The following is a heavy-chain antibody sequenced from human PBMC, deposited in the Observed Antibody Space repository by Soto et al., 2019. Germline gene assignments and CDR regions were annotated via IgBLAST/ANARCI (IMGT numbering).Heavy chain of an antibody. D-gene: IGHD3-3*01. CDR2: IFSNDEK. CDR1: GFSLSNARMG. Sequence: ESGPTLVNPTETLTLTCTVSGFSLSNARMGVSWIRQPPGKALEWLAHIFSNDEKSYSTSLKSRLTISKDTSKSQVVLTMTNMDPVDTATYYCARMMVPMFGTLRFLEWFQGYWFDPWGQGTLVTVSS. J-gene: IGHJ5*02. V-gene: IGHV2-26*01. CDR3: ARMMVPMFGTLRFLEWFQGYWFDP.